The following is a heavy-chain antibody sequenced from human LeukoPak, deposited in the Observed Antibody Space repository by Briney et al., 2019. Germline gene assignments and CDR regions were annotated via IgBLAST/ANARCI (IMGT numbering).Heavy chain of an antibody. CDR1: GFTFDDYA. J-gene: IGHJ6*03. CDR2: ISWNSGSI. CDR3: ARTRGNYYYMDV. D-gene: IGHD2-2*01. Sequence: PGGSLRLSCAASGFTFDDYAMHWVRQAPGKGLEWVSGISWNSGSIGYADSVKGRFTISRDNAKNSLYLQMNSLRAEDTALYYCARTRGNYYYMDVWGKGTTVTVSS. V-gene: IGHV3-9*01.